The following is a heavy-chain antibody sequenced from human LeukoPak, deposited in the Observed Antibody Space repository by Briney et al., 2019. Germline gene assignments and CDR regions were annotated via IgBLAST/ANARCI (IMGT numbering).Heavy chain of an antibody. Sequence: PSETLSLTCTVSGVSISSGTYYWGWIRQPPGKGLEWIGSIHYSGTTYYNPSLKSRVTISIDTPKNQFSLRLRSVTAADTAVYYCARGTPYNPWGQGTLVTVSS. D-gene: IGHD4-11*01. CDR3: ARGTPYNP. J-gene: IGHJ5*02. V-gene: IGHV4-39*07. CDR2: IHYSGTT. CDR1: GVSISSGTYY.